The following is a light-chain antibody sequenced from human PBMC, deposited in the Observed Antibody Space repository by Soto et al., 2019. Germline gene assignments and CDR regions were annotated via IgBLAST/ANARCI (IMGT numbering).Light chain of an antibody. CDR2: DAS. J-gene: IGKJ1*01. CDR3: QQYNSYLWT. Sequence: DIQMTQSPSTLSASVGDRVTITCRASQSISSWLAWYQQKPGKAPKLLNYDASSLESGVPSRFRGSGSGTEFTLTISSLQTDDFATYYCQQYNSYLWTFGQGIKVEIK. V-gene: IGKV1-5*01. CDR1: QSISSW.